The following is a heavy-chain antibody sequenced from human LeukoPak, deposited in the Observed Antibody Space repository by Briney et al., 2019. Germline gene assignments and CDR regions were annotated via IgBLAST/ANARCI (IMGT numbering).Heavy chain of an antibody. CDR3: SRLTHSYYSDTSGYYPYYYMDV. J-gene: IGHJ6*03. D-gene: IGHD3-22*01. Sequence: SETLPLTCTVSAGSISSSDYYWGWIRQSPGKGLEWIGRISYSGNTYYNPSLKSRVTISVDTSKNHFSLRLSSVTAADTAVYFCSRLTHSYYSDTSGYYPYYYMDVWGEGTTVTVSS. CDR2: ISYSGNT. CDR1: AGSISSSDYY. V-gene: IGHV4-39*02.